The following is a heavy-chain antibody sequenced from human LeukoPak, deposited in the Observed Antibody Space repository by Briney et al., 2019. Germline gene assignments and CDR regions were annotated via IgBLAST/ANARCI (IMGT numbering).Heavy chain of an antibody. J-gene: IGHJ2*01. CDR2: IYTSGST. D-gene: IGHD6-19*01. Sequence: LRLSCTVSGGSISSGSYYWSWIRQPAGKGLEWIGRIYTSGSTNYNPSLKSRVTISVDTSKNQFSLRLSSVTAADTAVYYCARTHSSGWSGSYWYFDLWGRGTLVTVSS. V-gene: IGHV4-61*02. CDR1: GGSISSGSYY. CDR3: ARTHSSGWSGSYWYFDL.